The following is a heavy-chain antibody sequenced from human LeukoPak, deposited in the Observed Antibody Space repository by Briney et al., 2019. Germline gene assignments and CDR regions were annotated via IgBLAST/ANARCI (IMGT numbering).Heavy chain of an antibody. Sequence: GGSLRLSCAASGFTFSSYGMHWVRQAPGKGLEWVAVISYDGSNKYYADSVKGRFTISRDNSKNTLYLQMNSLRAEDTAVYYCAREGRDYGDAFDYWGQGILVTVSS. J-gene: IGHJ4*02. D-gene: IGHD4-17*01. CDR2: ISYDGSNK. V-gene: IGHV3-30*03. CDR3: AREGRDYGDAFDY. CDR1: GFTFSSYG.